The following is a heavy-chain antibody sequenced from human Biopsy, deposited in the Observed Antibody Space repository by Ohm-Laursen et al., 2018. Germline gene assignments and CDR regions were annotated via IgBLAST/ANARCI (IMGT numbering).Heavy chain of an antibody. V-gene: IGHV6-1*01. D-gene: IGHD3-10*01. Sequence: QTLSLTCAISAPSITNTDPAWAWIRRSPSRGLHWLGRTYSRTLWFFDYAVFVSSRISIKPDTSKNQFSLELNSVPPEDAAVYCCAREAPTGIPFNWFDPWGQGTLVTVSS. J-gene: IGHJ5*02. CDR1: APSITNTDPA. CDR2: TYSRTLWFF. CDR3: AREAPTGIPFNWFDP.